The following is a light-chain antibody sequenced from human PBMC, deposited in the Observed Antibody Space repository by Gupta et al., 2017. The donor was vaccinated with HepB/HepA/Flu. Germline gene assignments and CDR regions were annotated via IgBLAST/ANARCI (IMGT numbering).Light chain of an antibody. CDR1: QAISNY. V-gene: IGKV1-33*01. CDR3: QQYDNRPPT. Sequence: DMQMYQSPTSLSASVGDRVTITCQASQAISNYLNWYQQKPGKAPKLLIYGASNWDTGVPSRFSGSGSGTEFTLTISSLQSEDIATYYCQQYDNRPPTFGGGTKVEIK. CDR2: GAS. J-gene: IGKJ4*01.